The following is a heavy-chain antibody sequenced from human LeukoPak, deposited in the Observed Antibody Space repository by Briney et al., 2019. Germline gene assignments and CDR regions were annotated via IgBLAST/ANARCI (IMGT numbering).Heavy chain of an antibody. CDR3: ARDEFGGTDY. CDR2: IKQDGSEK. CDR1: GFTFSSSW. J-gene: IGHJ4*02. Sequence: GSLRLSCAASGFTFSSSWMSWVRPAPGKGLEWVANIKQDGSEKYYVDSVKGRFTISRDNAKNSLYLQMNSLRAEDTAVYYCARDEFGGTDYWGQGTLVTVSS. D-gene: IGHD3-16*01. V-gene: IGHV3-7*01.